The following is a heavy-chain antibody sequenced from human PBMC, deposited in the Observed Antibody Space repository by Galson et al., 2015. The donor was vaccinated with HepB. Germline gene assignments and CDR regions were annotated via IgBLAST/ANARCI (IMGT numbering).Heavy chain of an antibody. CDR3: ARGVIAAAGAYYYYYGMDV. CDR2: IIPIFGTA. CDR1: GGTFSSYA. J-gene: IGHJ6*02. V-gene: IGHV1-69*13. D-gene: IGHD6-13*01. Sequence: SVKVSCKASGGTFSSYAISWVRQAPGQGLEWMGGIIPIFGTANYAQKFQGRVTITADESTSTAYMELSSLRSEDTAVYYCARGVIAAAGAYYYYYGMDVWGQGTTVTVPS.